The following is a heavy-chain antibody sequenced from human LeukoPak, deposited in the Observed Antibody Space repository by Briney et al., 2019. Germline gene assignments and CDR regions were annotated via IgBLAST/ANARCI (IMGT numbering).Heavy chain of an antibody. D-gene: IGHD3-22*01. J-gene: IGHJ5*02. V-gene: IGHV1-69*05. CDR3: ARSPGDYYDSSGYFNWFDP. CDR2: IIPIFGTA. CDR1: GGTFSSYA. Sequence: SVKVSCKASGGTFSSYAISWVRQAPGQGLEWMGGIIPIFGTANYAQKFQGRVTITTDESTSTAYMELSSLRSDDTAVYYCARSPGDYYDSSGYFNWFDPWGQGTLVTVSS.